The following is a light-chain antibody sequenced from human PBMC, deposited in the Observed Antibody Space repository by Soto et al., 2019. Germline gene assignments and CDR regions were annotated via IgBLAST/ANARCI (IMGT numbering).Light chain of an antibody. J-gene: IGLJ1*01. CDR1: SSNIGAGYD. CDR3: QSYDSSLSGSGV. CDR2: GNS. V-gene: IGLV1-40*01. Sequence: QSVLTQPPSVSGAPLQRVTISCTGSSSNIGAGYDVHWYQQLPGTAPKLLIYGNSNRPSGVPDRFSGSKSGTSASLAITGLQAEDEADYYCQSYDSSLSGSGVFGTGTKVTVL.